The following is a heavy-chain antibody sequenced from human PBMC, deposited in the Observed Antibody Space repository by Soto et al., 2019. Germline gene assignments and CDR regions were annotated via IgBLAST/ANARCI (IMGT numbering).Heavy chain of an antibody. V-gene: IGHV3-48*01. Sequence: EVQLVESGGGLVQPGGSLRLSCAASGFTFSSYSMNWVRQAPGKGLEWVSYISSSSSTIYYADSVKGRFTISRDNAKNSLYLQMNSLRAEDTAVYYCARDPSAAAGHWGQRTLVTVSS. CDR3: ARDPSAAAGH. CDR2: ISSSSSTI. J-gene: IGHJ4*02. CDR1: GFTFSSYS. D-gene: IGHD6-13*01.